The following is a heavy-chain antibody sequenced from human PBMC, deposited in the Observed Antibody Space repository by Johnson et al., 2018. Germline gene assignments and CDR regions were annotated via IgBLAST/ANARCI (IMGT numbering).Heavy chain of an antibody. D-gene: IGHD1-14*01. CDR3: ARIINNPAVAFDI. CDR2: IWYDGSNK. CDR1: GFTFSSYG. V-gene: IGHV3-33*01. J-gene: IGHJ3*02. Sequence: QVQLVESGGGVVQPGRSLRLSCAASGFTFSSYGMHWVRQAPGTGQEWVAVIWYDGSNKYYADSVKGRFTLSRDNSKNTLYLQMNSPRAEDTAGYYCARIINNPAVAFDIWGQGTMVTVSS.